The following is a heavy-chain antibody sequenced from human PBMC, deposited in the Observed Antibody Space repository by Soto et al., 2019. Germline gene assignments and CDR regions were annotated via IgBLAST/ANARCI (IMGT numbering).Heavy chain of an antibody. V-gene: IGHV3-23*01. CDR3: ASRGVNFWYFDL. CDR1: GFTFSSYA. D-gene: IGHD6-13*01. Sequence: EVQLLESGGGLVQPGGSLRLSCAASGFTFSSYAMSWVRQAPGKGLEWVSAISGSVGSTYYADSVKGRFTISRDNSKNPLYLQMNSLRAEDTAVYYCASRGVNFWYFDLWGRGTLVTVSS. CDR2: ISGSVGST. J-gene: IGHJ2*01.